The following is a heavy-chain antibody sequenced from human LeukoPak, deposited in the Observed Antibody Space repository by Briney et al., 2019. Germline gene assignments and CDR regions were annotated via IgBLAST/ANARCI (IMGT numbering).Heavy chain of an antibody. D-gene: IGHD5-18*01. V-gene: IGHV3-48*04. J-gene: IGHJ4*02. CDR3: AKDRSDTDMVYVFDY. Sequence: PGGSLRLSCAASGFTFSSYSMNWVRQAPGKGLEWVSYISSSSSTIYYADSVKGRFTISRDNAKNSLYLQMNSLRAEDTALYYCAKDRSDTDMVYVFDYWGQGTLVTVSS. CDR2: ISSSSSTI. CDR1: GFTFSSYS.